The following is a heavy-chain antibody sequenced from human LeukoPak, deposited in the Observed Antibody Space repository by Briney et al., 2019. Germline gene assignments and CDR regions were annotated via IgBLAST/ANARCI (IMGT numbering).Heavy chain of an antibody. J-gene: IGHJ6*03. Sequence: PSETLSLTCAVYGGSFSGYYWSWIRQPPGKGLEWIGEINHSGSTNYNPSLKSRVTMSVDTSKNQFSLKLSSVTAADTAVYYCARERLGYCSSTSCHTYYYYYMDVWGKGTTVTVSS. D-gene: IGHD2-2*01. CDR3: ARERLGYCSSTSCHTYYYYYMDV. V-gene: IGHV4-34*01. CDR1: GGSFSGYY. CDR2: INHSGST.